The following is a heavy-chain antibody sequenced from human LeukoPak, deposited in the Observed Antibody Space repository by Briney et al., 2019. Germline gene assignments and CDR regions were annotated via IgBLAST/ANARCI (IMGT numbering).Heavy chain of an antibody. D-gene: IGHD6-19*01. CDR2: ISSGGISA. J-gene: IGHJ4*02. Sequence: GGSLRLSCVASGFTFSSYWMHWVRQTPGKGPVWVSRISSGGISATYADSVRGQFTISRDNAKNTVYLQMNSLRVEDTAVYYCATASAETGTFVYWGQGTLVTVSS. CDR1: GFTFSSYW. V-gene: IGHV3-74*01. CDR3: ATASAETGTFVY.